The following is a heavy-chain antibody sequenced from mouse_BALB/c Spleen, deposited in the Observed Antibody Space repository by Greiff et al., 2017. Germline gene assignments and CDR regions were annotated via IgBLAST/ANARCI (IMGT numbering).Heavy chain of an antibody. Sequence: VQLQQPGAELVKPGASVKLSCKASGYTFTSYWMHWVKQRPGQGLEWIGEINPSNGRTNYNEKFKSKATLTVDKSSSTAYMQLSSLTSEDSAVYYCARGDDYDARPSWFAYWGQGTLVTVSA. D-gene: IGHD2-4*01. J-gene: IGHJ3*01. CDR3: ARGDDYDARPSWFAY. CDR1: GYTFTSYW. CDR2: INPSNGRT. V-gene: IGHV1S81*02.